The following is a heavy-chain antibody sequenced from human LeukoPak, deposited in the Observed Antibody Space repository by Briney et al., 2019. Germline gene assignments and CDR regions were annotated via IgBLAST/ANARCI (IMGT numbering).Heavy chain of an antibody. CDR2: IWYDGSNK. CDR3: ARDELSYYDSSGYGLFDY. J-gene: IGHJ4*02. D-gene: IGHD3-22*01. Sequence: GRSLRLSCAASGFTLSSYGMHWVRQAPGKGLEGVAVIWYDGSNKYYADSVKRRFTISRDNSKNTLYLQMNSLRAEDTAVYYCARDELSYYDSSGYGLFDYWGQGTLVTVSS. V-gene: IGHV3-33*08. CDR1: GFTLSSYG.